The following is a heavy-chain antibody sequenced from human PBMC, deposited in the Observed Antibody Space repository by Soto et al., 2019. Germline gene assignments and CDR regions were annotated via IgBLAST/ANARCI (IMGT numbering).Heavy chain of an antibody. D-gene: IGHD2-8*01. CDR3: ARGRDLMVYAIRVFGMDV. CDR1: GYTFTSYG. V-gene: IGHV1-18*04. CDR2: ISAYNGNT. J-gene: IGHJ6*02. Sequence: ASVKVSCKDSGYTFTSYGIRWVRQAPGQGLEWMGWISAYNGNTNYAQKVQGRVTMTRNTSISTAYMELSSLRSEDTAVYYCARGRDLMVYAIRVFGMDVWGPGTTVTVSS.